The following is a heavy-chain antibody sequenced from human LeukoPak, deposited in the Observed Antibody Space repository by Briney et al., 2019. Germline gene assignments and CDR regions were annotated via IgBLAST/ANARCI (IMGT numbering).Heavy chain of an antibody. CDR1: GYTFTSYD. J-gene: IGHJ5*02. V-gene: IGHV1-8*01. D-gene: IGHD6-13*01. CDR2: MNPNSGNT. Sequence: ASVKVSCKASGYTFTSYDINWVRQATGQGLEWMGWMNPNSGNTGYAQKFQGRVTMTRNTSTSTAYMELSSLRSEDTAVYYCARAAISGSWYSSGREAHWFDPWGQGTLVTVSS. CDR3: ARAAISGSWYSSGREAHWFDP.